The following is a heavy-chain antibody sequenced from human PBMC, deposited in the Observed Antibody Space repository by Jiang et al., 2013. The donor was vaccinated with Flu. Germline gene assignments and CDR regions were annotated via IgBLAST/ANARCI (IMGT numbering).Heavy chain of an antibody. CDR2: INPSGGST. D-gene: IGHD1-26*01. CDR3: ASVWELLDAFDI. V-gene: IGHV1-46*03. CDR1: TSYY. Sequence: TSYYMHWVRQAPGQGLEWMGIINPSGGSTSYAQKFQGRVTMTRDTSTSTVYMELSSLRSEDTAVYYCASVWELLDAFDIWGQGTMVTVSS. J-gene: IGHJ3*02.